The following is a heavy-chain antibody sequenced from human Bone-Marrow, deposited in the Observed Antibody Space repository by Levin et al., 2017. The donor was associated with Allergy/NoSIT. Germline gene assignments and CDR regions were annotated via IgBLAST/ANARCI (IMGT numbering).Heavy chain of an antibody. CDR1: GYTFMING. D-gene: IGHD4-17*01. Sequence: ASVKVSCQASGYTFMINGISWVRQAPGQGLEWVGWVNPGNGNTHYGQKFQARVTMTADTVTSTAFMELRGLRGDDTAVYYCARDPNDYGDHVLGYFYYGMDVWGQGTAVNV. CDR2: VNPGNGNT. CDR3: ARDPNDYGDHVLGYFYYGMDV. J-gene: IGHJ6*02. V-gene: IGHV1-18*01.